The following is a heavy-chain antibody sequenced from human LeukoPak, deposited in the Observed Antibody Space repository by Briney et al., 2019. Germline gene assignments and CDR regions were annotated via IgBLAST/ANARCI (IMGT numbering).Heavy chain of an antibody. CDR2: ISSSGSTI. CDR1: GFTFSDYY. CDR3: ARGYYYDSSAYPGDY. J-gene: IGHJ4*02. D-gene: IGHD3-22*01. V-gene: IGHV3-11*01. Sequence: GGSLRLSCAASGFTFSDYYMSWIRQAPGKGLEWVSYISSSGSTIYYADSVKGRFTISRDNAKNSLYLQTSSLRAEDTALYYCARGYYYDSSAYPGDYWGQGTLVTVSS.